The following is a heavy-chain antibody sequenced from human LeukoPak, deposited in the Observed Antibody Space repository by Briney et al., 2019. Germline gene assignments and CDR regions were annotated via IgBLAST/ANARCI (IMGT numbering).Heavy chain of an antibody. J-gene: IGHJ4*02. V-gene: IGHV4-4*02. D-gene: IGHD1-26*01. Sequence: SETLSLTCSVSGGSISSSNWWHWVRKSPGQGLEWIGEIYHSGNTDYMPSFRGRASISVDPSKNQFSLRLISVTAADTAIYYCVRSRGGSYFLDSWGQGTLVSVSS. CDR2: IYHSGNT. CDR1: GGSISSSNW. CDR3: VRSRGGSYFLDS.